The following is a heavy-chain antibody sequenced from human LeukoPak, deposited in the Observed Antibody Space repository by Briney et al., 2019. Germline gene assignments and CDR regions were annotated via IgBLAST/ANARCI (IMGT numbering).Heavy chain of an antibody. D-gene: IGHD4-17*01. CDR3: ANEIRPNDY. CDR1: GFPFSSYS. Sequence: GGSLRLSCAASGFPFSSYSMTWVRPAPGKGLEWVANIKPDGTTKFYVDSVKGRFTISRDNSKNTLYLQMNSLRAEDTAVYYCANEIRPNDYWGQGTQVTVSS. J-gene: IGHJ4*02. V-gene: IGHV3-7*03. CDR2: IKPDGTTK.